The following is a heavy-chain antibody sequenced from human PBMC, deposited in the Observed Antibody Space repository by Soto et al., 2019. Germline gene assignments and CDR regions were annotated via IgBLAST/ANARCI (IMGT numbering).Heavy chain of an antibody. J-gene: IGHJ6*02. D-gene: IGHD1-26*01. CDR1: GGSFSGYY. Sequence: SETLSLTCAVYGGSFSGYYWSWIRQPPGKGLEWIGEINHSGSTNYNPSLKSRVTISVDTSKNQFSLKLSSVTAADTAVYYCARGWGGATRGHYYYGMDVWGQGTTVTVSS. CDR2: INHSGST. CDR3: ARGWGGATRGHYYYGMDV. V-gene: IGHV4-34*01.